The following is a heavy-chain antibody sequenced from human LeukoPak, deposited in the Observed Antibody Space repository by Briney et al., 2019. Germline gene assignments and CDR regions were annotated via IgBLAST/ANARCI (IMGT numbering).Heavy chain of an antibody. CDR2: ISGSGGTP. Sequence: PGGSLRLSCAASGFTFSNYAMTWVRQAPGKGLGWVSSISGSGGTPYYADSVEGRFTISRDNSKNTVYLQMNSLRAADMAVYYCAKIWFGEASYYFDSWGQGTLVTVSS. CDR1: GFTFSNYA. V-gene: IGHV3-23*01. CDR3: AKIWFGEASYYFDS. D-gene: IGHD3-10*01. J-gene: IGHJ4*02.